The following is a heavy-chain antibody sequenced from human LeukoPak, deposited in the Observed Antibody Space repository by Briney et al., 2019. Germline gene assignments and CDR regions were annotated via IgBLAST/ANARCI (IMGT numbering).Heavy chain of an antibody. CDR2: ISSSRDHI. Sequence: GGSLRLSCAASIFTFCKYSPNGVPEAPGRGWEWVSSISSSRDHIYYADSLKGRFTISRDNAKNSLYLQMNSLRDEDTAVYYCANTVGHYSHNWGQGTLVTVSS. J-gene: IGHJ4*02. V-gene: IGHV3-21*04. CDR3: ANTVGHYSHN. CDR1: IFTFCKYS. D-gene: IGHD4-11*01.